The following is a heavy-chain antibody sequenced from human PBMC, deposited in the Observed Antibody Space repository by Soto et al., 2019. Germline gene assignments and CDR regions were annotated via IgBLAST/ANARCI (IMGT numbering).Heavy chain of an antibody. Sequence: SXKVSFKAAGGTXISYAISWVRQAPGQGLEWMGGIIPIFGTANYAQKFKGRVTITADESTSTAYIELSSLRSEDTAVYYCARGRYDFWSGYHTQYYFDYWGQGTLVTVSS. J-gene: IGHJ4*02. CDR1: GGTXISYA. D-gene: IGHD3-3*01. CDR2: IIPIFGTA. CDR3: ARGRYDFWSGYHTQYYFDY. V-gene: IGHV1-69*13.